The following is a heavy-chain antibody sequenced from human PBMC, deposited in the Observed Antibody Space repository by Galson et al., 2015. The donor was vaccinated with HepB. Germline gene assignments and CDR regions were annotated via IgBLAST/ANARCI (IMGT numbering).Heavy chain of an antibody. V-gene: IGHV1-69*13. Sequence: SVKVSCKASGGTFSSYAISWVRQAPGQGLEWMGGIIPIFGTANYAQKFQGRVTITADESTSTAYMELSSLRSEDTAVYYCASSIVVVPAGDYYYYYGMDVWGQGTTVTVSS. D-gene: IGHD2-2*01. CDR3: ASSIVVVPAGDYYYYYGMDV. CDR2: IIPIFGTA. J-gene: IGHJ6*02. CDR1: GGTFSSYA.